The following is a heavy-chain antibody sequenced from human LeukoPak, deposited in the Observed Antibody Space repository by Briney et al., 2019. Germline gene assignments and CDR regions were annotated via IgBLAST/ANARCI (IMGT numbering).Heavy chain of an antibody. J-gene: IGHJ5*02. V-gene: IGHV1-69*01. CDR3: AREPYCSSTSCWYNWFDP. D-gene: IGHD2-2*01. CDR2: IIPIFGTA. Sequence: SSVKVSCKASGGTFSSYAISWVRQAPGQGLEWMGGIIPIFGTANYAQKFQGRVTITAGESTSTAYMELSSLRSEDTAVYYCAREPYCSSTSCWYNWFDPWGQGTLVTVSS. CDR1: GGTFSSYA.